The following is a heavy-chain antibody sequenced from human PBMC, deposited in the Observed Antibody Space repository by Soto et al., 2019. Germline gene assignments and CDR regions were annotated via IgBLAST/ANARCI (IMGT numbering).Heavy chain of an antibody. CDR3: TTLLYYDFWSGYHPIGAFDI. D-gene: IGHD3-3*01. CDR2: IKSKTDGGTT. Sequence: TVGSLRLSCAVSGFTFSNAWMSWVRQAPGKGLEWVGRIKSKTDGGTTDYAAPVKGRFTISRDDSKNTLYLQMNSLKTEDTAVYYCTTLLYYDFWSGYHPIGAFDIWGQGTMVTVSS. V-gene: IGHV3-15*01. J-gene: IGHJ3*02. CDR1: GFTFSNAW.